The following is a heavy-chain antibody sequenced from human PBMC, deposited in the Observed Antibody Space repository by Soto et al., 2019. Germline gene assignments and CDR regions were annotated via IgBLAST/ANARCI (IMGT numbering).Heavy chain of an antibody. CDR2: IYYSGNF. D-gene: IGHD6-19*01. J-gene: IGHJ5*02. CDR1: GGSISSSRYY. Sequence: PSETLSLTCTVSGGSISSSRYYWGWVRQPPGRGLEWIGSIYYSGNFHYNPSLRSPVTMSVDTSKNQFALRLSSVTAADTAVYYCARQAMSSSWHVFGPWGQGILVTVSS. CDR3: ARQAMSSSWHVFGP. V-gene: IGHV4-39*01.